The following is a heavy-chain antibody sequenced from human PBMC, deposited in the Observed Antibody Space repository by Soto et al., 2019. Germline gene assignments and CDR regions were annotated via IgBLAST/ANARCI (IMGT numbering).Heavy chain of an antibody. D-gene: IGHD3-22*01. Sequence: SLKISCAASLFTFSTDIMNCVHPYPVKGVEGVGYISSSSSRRFYTDSVKGRCTVSRDNAKKSLYLQMNSLRVEDAAVYYCGGPTYYDDSSGPGGYWGQGTLVTVSS. CDR2: ISSSSSRR. CDR3: GGPTYYDDSSGPGGY. J-gene: IGHJ4*02. V-gene: IGHV3-48*01. CDR1: LFTFSTDI.